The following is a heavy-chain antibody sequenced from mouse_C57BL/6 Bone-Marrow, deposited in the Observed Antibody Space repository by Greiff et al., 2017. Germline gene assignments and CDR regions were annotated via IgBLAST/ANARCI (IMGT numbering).Heavy chain of an antibody. J-gene: IGHJ3*01. D-gene: IGHD1-1*01. CDR3: GKGTTEVAAFAY. CDR1: GYTFTSYG. V-gene: IGHV1-81*01. Sequence: LVESGAELARPGASVKLSCKASGYTFTSYGISWVKQSNGKGLEWIGEIYPRSGTTYYNEKFKGKATLPAAKSSSTACMVLSSLTSEDSAVYFCGKGTTEVAAFAYWGQGTLVTVSA. CDR2: IYPRSGTT.